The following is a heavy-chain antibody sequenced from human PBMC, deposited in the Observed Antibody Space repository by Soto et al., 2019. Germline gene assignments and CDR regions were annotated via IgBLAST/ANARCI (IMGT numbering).Heavy chain of an antibody. Sequence: EVQLVESGGGLVKPGGSLRLSCAASGFTFNNAWMNWVRQAPGKGLEWVGRIKSKTDGGTTDFAAPVKGRFTISRDDSETTLYLQMNSLKTEDTAVYYCTTFRNYDSNSPFDYWAHGTLVTVSS. CDR3: TTFRNYDSNSPFDY. D-gene: IGHD3-22*01. CDR2: IKSKTDGGTT. CDR1: GFTFNNAW. J-gene: IGHJ4*01. V-gene: IGHV3-15*07.